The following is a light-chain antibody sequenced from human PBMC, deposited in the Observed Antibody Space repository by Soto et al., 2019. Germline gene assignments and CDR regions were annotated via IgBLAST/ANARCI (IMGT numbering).Light chain of an antibody. CDR3: QQYYTYAT. CDR1: QTISSW. CDR2: KAS. V-gene: IGKV1-5*03. J-gene: IGKJ5*01. Sequence: DIQMAQSPSTLSGSVGDRVTITCRASQTISSWLAWYQQKPGKAPKLLIYKASTLRTGVPSRFSGSGSGSEFNFTITCLQPDDFATYFCQQYYTYATFGHGTRLEIK.